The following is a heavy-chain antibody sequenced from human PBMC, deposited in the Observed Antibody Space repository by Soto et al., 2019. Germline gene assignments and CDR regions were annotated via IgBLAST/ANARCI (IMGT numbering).Heavy chain of an antibody. D-gene: IGHD6-13*01. CDR2: IWYDGSNK. J-gene: IGHJ6*02. Sequence: QVQLVESGGGVVQPGRSLRLSCAASGFTFSSYGMHWVRQAPGKGLEWVAVIWYDGSNKYYADSVKGRFTISRDNSKNTLYLQMNSLRVEDTAVYYCARSLSSSWYLSGMDVWGQGTTVTVSS. V-gene: IGHV3-33*01. CDR1: GFTFSSYG. CDR3: ARSLSSSWYLSGMDV.